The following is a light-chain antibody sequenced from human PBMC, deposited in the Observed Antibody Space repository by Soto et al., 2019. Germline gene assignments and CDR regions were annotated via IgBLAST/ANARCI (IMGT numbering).Light chain of an antibody. CDR2: KVS. CDR3: MQRTHPRIS. V-gene: IGKV2-30*02. J-gene: IGKJ5*01. Sequence: SLHRVAGXLSQXDSIXXXXNXXLVHSYEIAYFSWCQQMPGLVPRRLIYKVSNRDSGVPARFSGSGSGTDFALKISRVGSEDVGVSSCMQRTHPRISFGPGTRMEI. CDR1: XXLVHSYEIAY.